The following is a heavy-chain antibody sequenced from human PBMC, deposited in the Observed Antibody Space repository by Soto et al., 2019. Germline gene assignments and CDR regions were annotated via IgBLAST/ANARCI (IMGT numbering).Heavy chain of an antibody. CDR2: INPNSGGT. V-gene: IGHV1-2*02. CDR3: ARVSAFFGVVTYDLYYYYGMDV. D-gene: IGHD3-3*01. CDR1: GYTFTGYY. J-gene: IGHJ6*02. Sequence: ASVKVSCKASGYTFTGYYMHWVRQAPGQGLEWMGWINPNSGGTNYAQKFQGRVTMTRDTSISTAYMELSRLRSDDTAVYYCARVSAFFGVVTYDLYYYYGMDVWGQGTTVTVSS.